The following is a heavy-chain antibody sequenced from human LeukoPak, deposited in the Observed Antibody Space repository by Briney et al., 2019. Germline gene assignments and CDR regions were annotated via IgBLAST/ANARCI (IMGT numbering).Heavy chain of an antibody. Sequence: ASVKVSCKASGYNFIGYGITWVRQAPGQGLEWMGRISGYNGNTKYVKKFQGRVTMTRDTSTNTAYMELRSLRYDDTGVYYCARDEFYGSASTGDDGFDTWGQGTMVTVS. CDR2: ISGYNGNT. CDR3: ARDEFYGSASTGDDGFDT. D-gene: IGHD3-10*01. J-gene: IGHJ3*01. V-gene: IGHV1-18*01. CDR1: GYNFIGYG.